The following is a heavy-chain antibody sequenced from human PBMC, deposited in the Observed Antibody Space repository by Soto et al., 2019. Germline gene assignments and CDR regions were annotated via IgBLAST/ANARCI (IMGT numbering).Heavy chain of an antibody. CDR2: ISGSGGST. J-gene: IGHJ5*02. CDR3: ATSSLADIVVVS. V-gene: IGHV3-23*01. CDR1: GFTFSSYA. D-gene: IGHD2-2*01. Sequence: EVQLLESGGGLVQPGGSLRLSCAASGFTFSSYAMSWVRQAPGKGLEWVSAISGSGGSTYYADSVKGRFTISRDNSKNTLYLQMISLRAEDTAVYYGATSSLADIVVVSWGQGTLVTVSS.